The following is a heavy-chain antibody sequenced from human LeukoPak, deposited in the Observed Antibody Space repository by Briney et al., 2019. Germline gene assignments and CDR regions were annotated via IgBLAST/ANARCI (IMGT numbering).Heavy chain of an antibody. D-gene: IGHD2-21*02. CDR1: GFTFRNHA. CDR3: AKRLGDPRASDY. Sequence: GGSLRLSCAASGFTFRNHAMSWVRQAPGKGLEWVSGISSDGGSTNYAESVKGRFTISRDNSKNTLYLQMNSLRAEDTAVYYCAKRLGDPRASDYWGQGTLITVSS. V-gene: IGHV3-23*01. J-gene: IGHJ4*02. CDR2: ISSDGGST.